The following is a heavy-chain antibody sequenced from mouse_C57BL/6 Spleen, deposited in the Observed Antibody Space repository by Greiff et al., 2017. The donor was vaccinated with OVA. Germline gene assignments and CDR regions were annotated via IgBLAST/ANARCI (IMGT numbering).Heavy chain of an antibody. CDR3: ARESITTVVEYAMDY. Sequence: QVQLQQSGAELVRPGTSVKVSCKASGYAFTNYLIEWVKQRPGQGLAWIGVINPGSGGTNYNEKFKGKATLTADKSSSTAYMQLSSLTSEDSAVYFCARESITTVVEYAMDYWGQGTSVTVSS. D-gene: IGHD1-1*01. CDR1: GYAFTNYL. V-gene: IGHV1-54*01. J-gene: IGHJ4*01. CDR2: INPGSGGT.